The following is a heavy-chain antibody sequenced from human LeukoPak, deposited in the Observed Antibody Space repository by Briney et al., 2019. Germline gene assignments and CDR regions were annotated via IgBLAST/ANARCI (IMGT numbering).Heavy chain of an antibody. V-gene: IGHV3-30*18. CDR2: ISYDGSNK. D-gene: IGHD5-24*01. J-gene: IGHJ4*02. CDR1: GFTFSSYG. Sequence: GSLRLSCAASGFTFSSYGMHWVRQAPGKGLEWVAVISYDGSNKYYADSVKGRFTISRDNSKNTLYLQMNSLRAEDTAVYYCAKGDGDGYNYPFDYWGQGTLVTVSS. CDR3: AKGDGDGYNYPFDY.